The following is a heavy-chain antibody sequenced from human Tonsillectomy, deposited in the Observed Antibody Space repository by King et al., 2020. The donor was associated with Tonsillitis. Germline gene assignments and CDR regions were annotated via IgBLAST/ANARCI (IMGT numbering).Heavy chain of an antibody. CDR1: GFSVSSNY. Sequence: VQLVESGGGLVQPGGSLRLSCAASGFSVSSNYMTWVRQTPGKGLEWVSVVYSGGSRYYAASVKGRFTISRDNSKNTLYLQMNSLRVEDTAVYYCARGEVPTARHLLHFHYGLDVWGQGTTVTVSS. J-gene: IGHJ6*02. CDR2: VYSGGSR. D-gene: IGHD2-2*01. V-gene: IGHV3-66*01. CDR3: ARGEVPTARHLLHFHYGLDV.